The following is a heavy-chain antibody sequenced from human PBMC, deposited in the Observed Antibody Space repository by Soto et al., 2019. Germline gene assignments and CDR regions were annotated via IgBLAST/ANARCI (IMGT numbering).Heavy chain of an antibody. J-gene: IGHJ4*02. D-gene: IGHD2-15*01. CDR3: AAHSGVVVAATFDY. V-gene: IGHV1-58*01. CDR1: GFTFTSSA. CDR2: IVVGSGNT. Sequence: QMQLVQSGPEVKKPGTSVKVSCKASGFTFTSSAVQWVRQARGQRLEWIGWIVVGSGNTKYAQKFQERVTITRDMSTSTAYMELSSLRSEDTAVYYCAAHSGVVVAATFDYWGQGTLVTVSS.